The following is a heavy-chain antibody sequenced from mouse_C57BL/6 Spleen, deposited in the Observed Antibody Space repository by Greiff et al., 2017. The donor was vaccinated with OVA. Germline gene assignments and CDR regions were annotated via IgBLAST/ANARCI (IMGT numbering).Heavy chain of an antibody. V-gene: IGHV1-81*01. CDR3: ARYYYGSSYLPAMDY. CDR1: GYTFTSYG. J-gene: IGHJ4*01. Sequence: QVQLKESGAELARPGASVKLSCKASGYTFTSYGISWVKQRTGQGLEWIGEIYPRSGNTYYNEKFKGKATLTADKSSSTAYMELRSLTSEDSAVYFCARYYYGSSYLPAMDYWGQGTSVTVSS. CDR2: IYPRSGNT. D-gene: IGHD1-1*01.